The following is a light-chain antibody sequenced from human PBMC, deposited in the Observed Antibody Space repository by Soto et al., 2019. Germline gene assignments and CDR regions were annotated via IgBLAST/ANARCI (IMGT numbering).Light chain of an antibody. Sequence: QSALTQPPSASGSPGQSVTISCTGTKSDIGVYDFVSWYQHHPGKAPRLIIYEVVQRPSGVPDRFSGSKSGNTASLTVSGLQAADEADYFCKSYAGSNNYLFGIGTKVT. CDR3: KSYAGSNNYL. CDR2: EVV. CDR1: KSDIGVYDF. V-gene: IGLV2-8*01. J-gene: IGLJ1*01.